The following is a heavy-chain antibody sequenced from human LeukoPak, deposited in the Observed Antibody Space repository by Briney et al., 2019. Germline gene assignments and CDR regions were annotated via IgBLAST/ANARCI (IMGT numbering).Heavy chain of an antibody. CDR1: GFTVSINY. CDR2: IYSGVGT. CDR3: ARQRVYGDFNDAFDI. Sequence: PGGSRRPSCAASGFTVSINYMSWVRQAPGKGLEWVSIIYSGVGTYYADSVEARFTISRDNSKNTLYLQMNSLRAEDTAVYYCARQRVYGDFNDAFDIWGQGTMVTVSS. D-gene: IGHD4-17*01. V-gene: IGHV3-66*04. J-gene: IGHJ3*02.